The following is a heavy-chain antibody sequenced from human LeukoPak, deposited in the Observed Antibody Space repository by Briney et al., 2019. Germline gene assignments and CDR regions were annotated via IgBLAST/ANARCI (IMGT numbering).Heavy chain of an antibody. D-gene: IGHD1-1*01. J-gene: IGHJ4*02. CDR3: LKITSVTGGDC. CDR1: GFTFSAYA. CDR2: ISSNGGSS. V-gene: IGHV3-64D*09. Sequence: GGSLRLSCSASGFTFSAYAMYWVRQAPGKGLEYVSGISSNGGSSFYADSVKGRFTISSDNSKNTLYLQMSSLRAEDTAVYYCLKITSVTGGDCWGQGTRLTVSS.